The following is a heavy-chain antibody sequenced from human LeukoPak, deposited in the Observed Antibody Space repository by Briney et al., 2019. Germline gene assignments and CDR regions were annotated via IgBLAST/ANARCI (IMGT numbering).Heavy chain of an antibody. CDR2: IYYTGST. CDR3: ASGNNYFDS. CDR1: GGSSSSYF. D-gene: IGHD1/OR15-1a*01. J-gene: IGHJ4*02. V-gene: IGHV4-59*01. Sequence: SETLSLTCTVSGGSSSSYFWSWFRQPPGKGLEWIGYIYYTGSTNYNPSLKSRVTISVDTSKNQFSLKLSSVAAADTAVYYCASGNNYFDSWGQGTLVTVAS.